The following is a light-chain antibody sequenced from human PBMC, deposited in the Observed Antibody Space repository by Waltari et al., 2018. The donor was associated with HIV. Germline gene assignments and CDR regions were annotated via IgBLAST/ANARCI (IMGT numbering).Light chain of an antibody. Sequence: QPVLTQLPSMSGTPGQTVTIPCYGSNTNIGSSSMYWYQHLPGTTPRLLIYSNNERPSGVPDRFSGSKSGTSASLTISGLRSEDEADYYCSTWDESQSFQVFGGGTKVTVL. CDR3: STWDESQSFQV. CDR1: NTNIGSSS. V-gene: IGLV1-47*01. J-gene: IGLJ3*02. CDR2: SNN.